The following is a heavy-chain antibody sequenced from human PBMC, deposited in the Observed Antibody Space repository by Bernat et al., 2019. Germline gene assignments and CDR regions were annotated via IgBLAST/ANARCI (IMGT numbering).Heavy chain of an antibody. CDR1: GFTFSGSA. V-gene: IGHV3-73*02. CDR2: IRSKANSYAT. D-gene: IGHD4-17*01. CDR3: TTPTAIYDDYAGWYFDL. J-gene: IGHJ2*01. Sequence: EVQLVESGGGLVQPGGSLKLSCAASGFTFSGSAMHWVRQASGKGLEWVGRIRSKANSYATAYAASVKGRFTISRDDSKNTAYLQMNSLKTEDTAVYYCTTPTAIYDDYAGWYFDLWGRDTLVTVSS.